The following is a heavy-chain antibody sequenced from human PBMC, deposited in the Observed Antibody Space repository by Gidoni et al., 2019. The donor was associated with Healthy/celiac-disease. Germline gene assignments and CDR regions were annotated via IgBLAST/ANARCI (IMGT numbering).Heavy chain of an antibody. Sequence: EVQLVDSGGGLVKPGGSLRLSCAASGFTFSTAWLSWVRQAPGKGLEWVGRIKSKTDGGTTDYAAPVKGRFTISRDDSKNTLYLQMNSLKTEDTAVYYCTTYYYDSSGYPHDAFDIWGQGTMVTVSS. J-gene: IGHJ3*02. CDR1: GFTFSTAW. V-gene: IGHV3-15*01. CDR2: IKSKTDGGTT. D-gene: IGHD3-22*01. CDR3: TTYYYDSSGYPHDAFDI.